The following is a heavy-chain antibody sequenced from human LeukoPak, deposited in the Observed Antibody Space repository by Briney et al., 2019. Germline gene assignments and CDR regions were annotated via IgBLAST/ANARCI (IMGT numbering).Heavy chain of an antibody. CDR1: GYTFTGYY. D-gene: IGHD1-26*01. CDR2: INPNNGAT. CDR3: ASPTWEHPDAFDI. V-gene: IGHV1-2*06. J-gene: IGHJ3*02. Sequence: ASVKVSCKASGYTFTGYYMHWVRQAPGQGLEWMGRINPNNGATNYAQKFQGRVTITGDTSISTAYMELSSLRSDDTAVYYCASPTWEHPDAFDIWGQGTMVTVSS.